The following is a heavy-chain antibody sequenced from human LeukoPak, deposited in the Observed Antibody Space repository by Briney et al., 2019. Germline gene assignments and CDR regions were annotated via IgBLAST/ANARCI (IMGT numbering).Heavy chain of an antibody. J-gene: IGHJ4*02. CDR1: RFTFNSYA. CDR3: ATFAQQRFDY. Sequence: GGSLRLSCAASRFTFNSYAMSWVRQAPGKGLEWVAVISYDGSNKYYADSVKGRFTISRDNSKNTLYLQMNSLRAEDTAVYYCATFAQQRFDYWGQGTLVTVSS. CDR2: ISYDGSNK. V-gene: IGHV3-30-3*01. D-gene: IGHD6-25*01.